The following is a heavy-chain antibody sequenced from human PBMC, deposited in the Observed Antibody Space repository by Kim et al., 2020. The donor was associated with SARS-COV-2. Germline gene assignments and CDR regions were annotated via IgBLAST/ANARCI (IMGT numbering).Heavy chain of an antibody. J-gene: IGHJ6*03. V-gene: IGHV3-49*04. CDR3: TREGVNYDFWSGYYNNYYYYMDV. CDR1: GFTFGDYA. Sequence: GGSLRLSCTASGFTFGDYAMSWVRQAPGKGLEWVGFIRSKAYGGTTEYAASVKGRFTISRDDSKSIAYLQMNSLKTEDTAVYYCTREGVNYDFWSGYYNNYYYYMDVWGKGTTVTVSS. CDR2: IRSKAYGGTT. D-gene: IGHD3-3*01.